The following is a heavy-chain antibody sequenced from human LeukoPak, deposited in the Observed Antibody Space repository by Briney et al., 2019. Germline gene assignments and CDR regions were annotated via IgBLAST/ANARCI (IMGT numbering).Heavy chain of an antibody. CDR3: AKFLPTHIVVANYYFDY. CDR1: GFTFSSYA. Sequence: GRSLRLSWAASGFTFSSYAMGWVRQAPGKGLEWVSAISGSGGSTYYADSVKGRFTISRDNSKNTLYWQLNNLRAEGTAVYYCAKFLPTHIVVANYYFDYWGQGTLVTVSS. D-gene: IGHD2-21*01. J-gene: IGHJ4*02. V-gene: IGHV3-23*01. CDR2: ISGSGGST.